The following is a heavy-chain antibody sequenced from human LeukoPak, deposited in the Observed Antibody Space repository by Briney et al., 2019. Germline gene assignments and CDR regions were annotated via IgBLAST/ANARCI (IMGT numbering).Heavy chain of an antibody. J-gene: IGHJ6*03. CDR2: SYWDDDK. V-gene: IGHV2-5*02. CDR1: GFSLSTSGVG. Sequence: SGPTLVKPTQTLTLTCTFSGFSLSTSGVGVGWIRQPPGKALEWLALSYWDDDKRYSPSLKSRLTITKDTSKNQVVLTMTNMDPVDTATYYCAHRFYDFWSGYTPGYMDVWGKGTTVTVSS. CDR3: AHRFYDFWSGYTPGYMDV. D-gene: IGHD3-3*01.